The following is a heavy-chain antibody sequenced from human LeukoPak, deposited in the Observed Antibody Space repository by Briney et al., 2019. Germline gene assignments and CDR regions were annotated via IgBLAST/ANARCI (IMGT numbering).Heavy chain of an antibody. J-gene: IGHJ4*02. CDR2: ISYTGST. CDR1: GGSISSYY. CDR3: ARGSVYFDS. V-gene: IGHV4-59*01. Sequence: SETLSLTCTVSGGSISSYYVSWIRQPPGKGLEWIGYISYTGSTDYNPSLKSRVTISVEMSKNQFSLKVSSVTAADTAVYYCARGSVYFDSWGQGTLVTVSS.